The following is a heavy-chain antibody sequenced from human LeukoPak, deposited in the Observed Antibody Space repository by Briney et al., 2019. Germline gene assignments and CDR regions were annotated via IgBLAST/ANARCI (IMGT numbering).Heavy chain of an antibody. CDR3: ARGSDILTGYYYGMDV. D-gene: IGHD3-9*01. J-gene: IGHJ6*02. V-gene: IGHV4-34*01. CDR1: GGSFSGYY. CDR2: INHSGST. Sequence: SETLSLTCAVYGGSFSGYYWSWIRHPPGKGLEWIGEINHSGSTNYNPSLKSRVTISVDTSKNQFSLKLSSVTAADTAVYYCARGSDILTGYYYGMDVWGQGTTVTVSS.